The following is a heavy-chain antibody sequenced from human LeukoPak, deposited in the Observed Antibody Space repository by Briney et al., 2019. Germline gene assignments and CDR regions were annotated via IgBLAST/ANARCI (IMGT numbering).Heavy chain of an antibody. CDR2: IYYSGRT. Sequence: SENLSLTCTVSACSINSYYWSWIRHPTGKGLEWFVYIYYSGRTNYNPSLKSRVTISVDTSKNQFSLKLSSVTAADTAVYYCARDNGSGSYYSRYYYYYGMDGWGQGTTVTVSS. V-gene: IGHV4-59*01. J-gene: IGHJ6*02. CDR1: ACSINSYY. CDR3: ARDNGSGSYYSRYYYYYGMDG. D-gene: IGHD3-10*01.